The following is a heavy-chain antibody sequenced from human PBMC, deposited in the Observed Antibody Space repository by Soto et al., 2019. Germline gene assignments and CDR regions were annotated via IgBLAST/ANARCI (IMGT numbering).Heavy chain of an antibody. D-gene: IGHD1-26*01. V-gene: IGHV3-21*06. Sequence: AGSLRLAGAVSGVSFSDYSVNWVRQAPGKGLEWVSLITGNSEYKYYAGSVKGRFTVSRDNAKNSLYLQMNSLTVEDTAVYYCARSGELLQAFDSWGQGTLVTVSS. CDR2: ITGNSEYK. CDR3: ARSGELLQAFDS. J-gene: IGHJ4*02. CDR1: GVSFSDYS.